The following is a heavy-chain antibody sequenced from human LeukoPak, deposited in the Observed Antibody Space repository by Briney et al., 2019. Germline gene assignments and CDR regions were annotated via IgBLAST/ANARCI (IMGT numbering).Heavy chain of an antibody. CDR1: GFTFSSYW. CDR2: IKLDGTEK. Sequence: GGSLRLSCAASGFTFSSYWMHWVRQAPGKGLEWVANIKLDGTEKYYVDSVKGRFTISRDNAKNSLYLQMNSLRAEDTAAYYCASDRFYFGVWGQGTLVTVSS. D-gene: IGHD3-16*01. V-gene: IGHV3-7*05. J-gene: IGHJ4*02. CDR3: ASDRFYFGV.